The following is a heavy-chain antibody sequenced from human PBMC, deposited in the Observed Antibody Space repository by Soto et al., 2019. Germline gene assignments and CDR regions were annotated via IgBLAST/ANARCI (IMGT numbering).Heavy chain of an antibody. Sequence: SVKVSCKASGFTFTSSAMQWVRQARGQRLEWIGWIVVGSGNTNYAQKFQERVTITRDMSTSTAYMELSSLRSEDTAVYYCAADPHRRPNNTWFDPWGQGTLVTVSS. J-gene: IGHJ5*02. CDR3: AADPHRRPNNTWFDP. CDR2: IVVGSGNT. D-gene: IGHD2-8*01. V-gene: IGHV1-58*02. CDR1: GFTFTSSA.